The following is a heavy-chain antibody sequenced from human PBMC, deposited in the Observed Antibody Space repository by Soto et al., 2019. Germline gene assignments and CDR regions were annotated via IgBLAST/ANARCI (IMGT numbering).Heavy chain of an antibody. V-gene: IGHV1-3*01. CDR1: GYTFTSYA. CDR3: ARSGRNTLRFLEWLGY. CDR2: INAGNGNT. D-gene: IGHD3-3*01. Sequence: QVQLVQSGAEVKKPGASVKVSCKASGYTFTSYAMHWVRQAPGQRLEWMGWINAGNGNTKYSQKFQGRVTITRVTSASTAYMELSSLRSEDTAVYYCARSGRNTLRFLEWLGYWGQGTLVTVSS. J-gene: IGHJ4*02.